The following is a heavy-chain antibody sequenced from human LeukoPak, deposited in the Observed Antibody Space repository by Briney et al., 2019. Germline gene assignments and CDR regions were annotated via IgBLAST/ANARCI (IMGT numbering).Heavy chain of an antibody. D-gene: IGHD3-22*01. J-gene: IGHJ4*02. Sequence: GGSLRLSCAASGFTFSGYAMSWVRQAAGKGLEWVSAISGSGGSTYYADSVKGRFTISRDNSKNTLYLQMNSLRAEDTAVYYCAKDYYDSSGYYSSNYWGQGTLVTVSS. CDR2: ISGSGGST. V-gene: IGHV3-23*01. CDR1: GFTFSGYA. CDR3: AKDYYDSSGYYSSNY.